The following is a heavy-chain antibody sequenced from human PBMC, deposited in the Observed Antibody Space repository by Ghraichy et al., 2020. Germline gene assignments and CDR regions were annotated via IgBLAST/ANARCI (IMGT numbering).Heavy chain of an antibody. CDR2: INHSGST. CDR1: GGSFSGYY. J-gene: IGHJ4*02. CDR3: ARSRGTYCSSTSCYPGHFDY. D-gene: IGHD2-2*01. V-gene: IGHV4-34*01. Sequence: GSLSLTCAVYGGSFSGYYWSWIRQPPGKGLEWIGEINHSGSTNYNPSLKSRVTISVDTSKNQFSLKLSSVTAADTAVYYCARSRGTYCSSTSCYPGHFDYWGQGTLVTVSS.